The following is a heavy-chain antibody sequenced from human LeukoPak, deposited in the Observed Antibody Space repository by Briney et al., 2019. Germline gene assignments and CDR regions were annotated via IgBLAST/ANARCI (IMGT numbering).Heavy chain of an antibody. CDR1: GFIVSSYY. V-gene: IGHV3-66*01. Sequence: QPGGSLRLSCAASGFIVSSYYMSWVRQAPGKGLESVSVIYTGGTTYYADSVKGRFTISRDNSKDKLYLQMNSLRAEDTAVYYCARDLETVRGVIPYWGQGTLVTVSS. D-gene: IGHD3-10*01. CDR2: IYTGGTT. J-gene: IGHJ4*02. CDR3: ARDLETVRGVIPY.